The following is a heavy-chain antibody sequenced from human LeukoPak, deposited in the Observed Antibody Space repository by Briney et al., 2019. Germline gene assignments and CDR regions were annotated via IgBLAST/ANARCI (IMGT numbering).Heavy chain of an antibody. D-gene: IGHD3-10*01. V-gene: IGHV3-21*01. J-gene: IGHJ4*02. CDR3: ARASGDYYGSGSYCTPYFDY. CDR1: GFTFSSYS. CDR2: ISSSSSYI. Sequence: GGSLRLSCAASGFTFSSYSMNWVRQAPGKGLEWVSSISSSSSYIYYADSVKGRFTISRDNAKNSLYLQMNSLRAEDTAVYYCARASGDYYGSGSYCTPYFDYWGQGTLVTVSS.